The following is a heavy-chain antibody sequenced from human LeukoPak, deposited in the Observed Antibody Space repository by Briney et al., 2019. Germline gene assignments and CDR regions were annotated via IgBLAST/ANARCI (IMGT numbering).Heavy chain of an antibody. CDR3: ARMTTGHDY. V-gene: IGHV4-34*01. CDR2: INRSRYT. J-gene: IGHJ4*02. Sequence: SATLSPTCAVSAVSFIAYCWSWVRPTPGKGLEWIWQINRSRYTNDSPSLKSRVILSIDTYRKQFSLKLRSVTVADTGIYYWARMTTGHDYWGQGTLVTVSS. D-gene: IGHD4-17*01. CDR1: AVSFIAYC.